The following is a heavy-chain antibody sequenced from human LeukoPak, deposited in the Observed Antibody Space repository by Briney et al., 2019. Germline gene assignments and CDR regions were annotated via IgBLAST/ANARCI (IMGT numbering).Heavy chain of an antibody. CDR3: AGLHSVVPNGMDV. Sequence: YIYYSGSTNYNPSLKSRVTISVDTSKNQFSLKLSSVTAADTAVYYCAGLHSVVPNGMDVWGQGTTVTVSS. CDR2: IYYSGST. V-gene: IGHV4-59*01. J-gene: IGHJ6*02. D-gene: IGHD2-2*01.